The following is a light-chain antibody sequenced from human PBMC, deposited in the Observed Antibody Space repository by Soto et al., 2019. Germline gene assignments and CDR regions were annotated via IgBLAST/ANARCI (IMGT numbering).Light chain of an antibody. CDR2: NAS. CDR1: QGIRNA. V-gene: IGKV1D-13*01. J-gene: IGKJ5*01. Sequence: AIQLTQSPSSLPASVGDSVTITCRASQGIRNALAWYQQKPGKSPKFVIYNASTLESGVPSRFSGSGSGTDFTLTISSLQPEDFASYYCQQFYHYPPVTFGQGTRLQIK. CDR3: QQFYHYPPVT.